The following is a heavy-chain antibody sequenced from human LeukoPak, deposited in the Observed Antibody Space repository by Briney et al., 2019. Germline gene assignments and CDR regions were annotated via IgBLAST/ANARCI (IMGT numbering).Heavy chain of an antibody. CDR3: ARDGDTAMVTGYYYMDV. Sequence: SVKVSFKASGGTFSSYAISWVRQAPGQGLEWMGGIIPIFGTANYAQKFQGRVTITTDESTSTAYMELSSLRSEDTAVYYCARDGDTAMVTGYYYMDVWGKGTTVTVSS. D-gene: IGHD5-18*01. CDR1: GGTFSSYA. CDR2: IIPIFGTA. J-gene: IGHJ6*03. V-gene: IGHV1-69*05.